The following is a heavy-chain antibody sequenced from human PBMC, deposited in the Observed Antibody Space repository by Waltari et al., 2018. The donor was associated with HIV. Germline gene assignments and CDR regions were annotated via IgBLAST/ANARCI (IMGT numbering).Heavy chain of an antibody. V-gene: IGHV3-23*01. Sequence: WVRQAPGKGLEWVSAISGSGGSTYYADSVKGRFTISRDNSKNTLYLQMNSLRAEDTAVYYCAKGCTGGSGSPFDYWGQGTLVTVSS. J-gene: IGHJ4*02. CDR2: ISGSGGST. CDR3: AKGCTGGSGSPFDY. D-gene: IGHD6-25*01.